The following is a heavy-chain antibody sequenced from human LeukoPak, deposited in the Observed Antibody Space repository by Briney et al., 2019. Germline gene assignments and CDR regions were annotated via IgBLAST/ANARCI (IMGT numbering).Heavy chain of an antibody. V-gene: IGHV1-18*01. Sequence: ASVKVSCKASGYTFTSYGISWVRQAPGQGLEWMGWISAYNGNTNYAQKLQGRVTMTTDTSTSTAYMELRSLRSDDTAVYYCARVEAAAGTQYYYYYYMDVWGKGTTVTVSS. J-gene: IGHJ6*03. CDR2: ISAYNGNT. CDR3: ARVEAAAGTQYYYYYYMDV. D-gene: IGHD6-13*01. CDR1: GYTFTSYG.